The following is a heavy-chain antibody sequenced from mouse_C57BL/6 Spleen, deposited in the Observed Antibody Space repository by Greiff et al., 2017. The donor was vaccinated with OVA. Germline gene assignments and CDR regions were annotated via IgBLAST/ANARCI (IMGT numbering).Heavy chain of an antibody. Sequence: EVQLVESGGGLVQPGGSLSLSCAASGFTFTDYYMSWVRQPPGKALEWLGFIRNKANGYTTEYSASVKGRFTISRDNSQSILYLQMNALRAEDSATYYCARSLYYGNYDYFDYWGQGTTLTVSS. J-gene: IGHJ2*01. CDR1: GFTFTDYY. CDR2: IRNKANGYTT. D-gene: IGHD2-1*01. V-gene: IGHV7-3*01. CDR3: ARSLYYGNYDYFDY.